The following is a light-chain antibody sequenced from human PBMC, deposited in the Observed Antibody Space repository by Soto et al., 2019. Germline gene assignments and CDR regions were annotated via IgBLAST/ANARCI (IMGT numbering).Light chain of an antibody. Sequence: QSSMTEHASLSGSPGQSITISCTGTSSDIGHYDYVSWYQQHPGKAPKLMIYHVTYRPSGVSNRYSGSKSGNSASLTISGLQADDEADYYCCSLTTSHTYVFGSGTKVTGL. J-gene: IGLJ1*01. CDR2: HVT. V-gene: IGLV2-14*03. CDR3: CSLTTSHTYV. CDR1: SSDIGHYDY.